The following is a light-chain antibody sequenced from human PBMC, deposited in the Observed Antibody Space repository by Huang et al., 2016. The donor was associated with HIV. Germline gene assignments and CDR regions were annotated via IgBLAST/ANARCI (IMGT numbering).Light chain of an antibody. CDR2: GAS. Sequence: EVIMTQSPGTLSVSPGERATLSCRASQSISRNLAWYQHKRGQAPRLLIYGASTRATSIPARFTDSGSGTEFTLNISSLQSEDFATYYCQHYNNWPPYSFGQGTNL. CDR1: QSISRN. V-gene: IGKV3-15*01. J-gene: IGKJ2*03. CDR3: QHYNNWPPYS.